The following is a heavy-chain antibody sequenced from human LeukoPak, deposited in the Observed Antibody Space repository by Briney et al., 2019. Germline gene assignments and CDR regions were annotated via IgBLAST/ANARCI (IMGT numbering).Heavy chain of an antibody. CDR3: ARTTSMTASGYDY. D-gene: IGHD2-21*02. V-gene: IGHV1-8*03. Sequence: SVKVSCKASGYTFTNYHINWVRQASGQGLEWMTWINPDTGDKGYARKFQDRVTITTDTSISTAYMELSSLSSEDTAVYFCARTTSMTASGYDYWGQGTLVTVSS. J-gene: IGHJ4*02. CDR2: INPDTGDK. CDR1: GYTFTNYH.